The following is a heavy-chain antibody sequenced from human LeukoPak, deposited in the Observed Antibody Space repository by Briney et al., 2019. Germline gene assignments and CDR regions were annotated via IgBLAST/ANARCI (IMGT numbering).Heavy chain of an antibody. Sequence: SETLSLTCTVSGGSISSYYWSWIRQPPGKGLEWIGYFSYSGSTNYNPSLKSRVTISVDTSKNQFSLRLTSVTAADTAVYYCASSRYYYYYMDVWGKGTTVTVSS. J-gene: IGHJ6*03. CDR3: ASSRYYYYYMDV. CDR2: FSYSGST. CDR1: GGSISSYY. V-gene: IGHV4-59*01.